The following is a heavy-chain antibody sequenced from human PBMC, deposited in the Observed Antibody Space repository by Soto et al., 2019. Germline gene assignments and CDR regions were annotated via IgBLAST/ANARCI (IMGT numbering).Heavy chain of an antibody. D-gene: IGHD3-22*01. V-gene: IGHV3-21*01. CDR2: ISSSSSYI. Sequence: PGGSLRLSCAASGFTFSSYSMNWVRQAPGKGLEWVSSISSSSSYIYYADSVKGRFTISRDNAKNSLYLQMNSLRAEDTAVYYCARGLEVVVISRLFDPCGKGTLVTGSS. CDR3: ARGLEVVVISRLFDP. J-gene: IGHJ5*02. CDR1: GFTFSSYS.